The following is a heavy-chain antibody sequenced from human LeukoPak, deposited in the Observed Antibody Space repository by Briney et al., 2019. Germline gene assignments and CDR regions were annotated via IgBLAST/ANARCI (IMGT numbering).Heavy chain of an antibody. D-gene: IGHD3-10*01. V-gene: IGHV3-74*01. CDR1: GFTFSSYW. Sequence: GGSLRLSCAASGFTFSSYWMHWVRQAPGKGLVWVSRINSDGSSTSYADSVKGRFTISRDSAKNTLYLQMNSLRAEDTAVYYCARVTGSGSYYNPFDYWGQGTLVTVSS. J-gene: IGHJ4*02. CDR3: ARVTGSGSYYNPFDY. CDR2: INSDGSST.